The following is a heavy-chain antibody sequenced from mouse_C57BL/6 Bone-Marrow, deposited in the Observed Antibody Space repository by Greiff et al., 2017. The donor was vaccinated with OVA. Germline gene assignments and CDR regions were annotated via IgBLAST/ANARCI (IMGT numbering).Heavy chain of an antibody. J-gene: IGHJ4*01. V-gene: IGHV1-55*01. CDR2: IYPGSGST. CDR3: ATVVAPHYYAMDY. D-gene: IGHD1-1*01. Sequence: VQLQQPGAELVKPGASVKMSCKASGYTFTSYWITWVKQRPGQGLEWIGDIYPGSGSTNYNEKFKSKATLTVDTSSSTAYMQLSSLTSEDSAVYYCATVVAPHYYAMDYWGQGTSVTVSS. CDR1: GYTFTSYW.